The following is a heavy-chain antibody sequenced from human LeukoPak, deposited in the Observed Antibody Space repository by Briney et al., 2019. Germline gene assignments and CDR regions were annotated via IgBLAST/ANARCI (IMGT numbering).Heavy chain of an antibody. Sequence: GGSLGLSCAASGFTVSSNYMSWVRQAPGKGLEWVSVIYSGGSTYYADSVKGRFTISRDNSKNTLYLQMNSLRAEDTAVYYCARVGGSGSLVYWGQGTLVTVSS. CDR2: IYSGGST. V-gene: IGHV3-66*01. J-gene: IGHJ4*02. CDR1: GFTVSSNY. CDR3: ARVGGSGSLVY. D-gene: IGHD3-10*01.